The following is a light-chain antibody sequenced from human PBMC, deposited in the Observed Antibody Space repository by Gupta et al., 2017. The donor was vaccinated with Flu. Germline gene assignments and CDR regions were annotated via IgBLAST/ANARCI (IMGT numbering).Light chain of an antibody. Sequence: SFVLTQPPSVSVAPGQTARITCGGNDSGGKSVHWYLRRSGQAPLLVVHDDDDRPSGIPERVSGSKSGNTATLTLSRVEAGDEADYYCQVWDSNSGRVFGGGTKLTVL. CDR2: DDD. CDR3: QVWDSNSGRV. CDR1: DSGGKS. V-gene: IGLV3-21*02. J-gene: IGLJ3*02.